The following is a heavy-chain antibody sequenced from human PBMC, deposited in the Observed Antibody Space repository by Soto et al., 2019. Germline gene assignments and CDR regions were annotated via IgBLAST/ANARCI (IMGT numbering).Heavy chain of an antibody. Sequence: GGSLRLSCAASGFTFSSYWMHWVRQAPGKGLVWVSRINSDGSSTSYADSVKGRFTISRDNAKNTLYLQMNSLRAEDTAVYYCARESGSVDRRYNWFDPWGQGTLVTVSS. CDR1: GFTFSSYW. CDR3: ARESGSVDRRYNWFDP. V-gene: IGHV3-74*01. J-gene: IGHJ5*02. CDR2: INSDGSST. D-gene: IGHD7-27*01.